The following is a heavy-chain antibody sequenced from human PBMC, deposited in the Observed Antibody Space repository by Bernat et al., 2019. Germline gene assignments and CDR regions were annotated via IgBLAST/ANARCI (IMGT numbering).Heavy chain of an antibody. CDR3: VRDGAALYYYHGMDV. J-gene: IGHJ6*02. CDR2: VSYDGRNK. CDR1: GFTVSSNY. D-gene: IGHD6-25*01. Sequence: VQLVESGGDLVQPGGSLRLSCAVSGFTVSSNYMTWVRQAPGKGLEWVAVVSYDGRNKYYADSVQARFIISRDDSENTLYLQMDSLKSEGTAVYYCVRDGAALYYYHGMDVWGRGTTVTVSS. V-gene: IGHV3-30*05.